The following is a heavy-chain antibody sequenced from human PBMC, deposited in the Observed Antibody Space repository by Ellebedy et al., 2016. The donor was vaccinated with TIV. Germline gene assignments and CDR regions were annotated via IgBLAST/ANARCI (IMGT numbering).Heavy chain of an antibody. V-gene: IGHV1-24*01. J-gene: IGHJ4*02. CDR1: GYTLTELS. D-gene: IGHD4-17*01. CDR3: ATALGGPMNDYGDRGGFDY. CDR2: FDPEDGET. Sequence: ASVKVSCKVSGYTLTELSMHWVRQAPGKGLEWMGGFDPEDGETIYAQKFQGRVTMTEDTSTDTAYMELSSLRSEDTAVYYCATALGGPMNDYGDRGGFDYWGQGTLVTVSS.